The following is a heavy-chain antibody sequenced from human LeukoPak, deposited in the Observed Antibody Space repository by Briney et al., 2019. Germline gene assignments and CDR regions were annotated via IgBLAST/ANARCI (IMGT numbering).Heavy chain of an antibody. J-gene: IGHJ4*02. CDR2: INPSGGST. Sequence: ASVKVSCKASGYTFTSFYMHWVRQAPGQGLEWMGIINPSGGSTSYAQKFQGRVTMTRDTSTSTVYMELSSLRSEDTAVYYCARDPAVREFDYWGQGTLVTVSS. D-gene: IGHD1-26*01. V-gene: IGHV1-46*01. CDR1: GYTFTSFY. CDR3: ARDPAVREFDY.